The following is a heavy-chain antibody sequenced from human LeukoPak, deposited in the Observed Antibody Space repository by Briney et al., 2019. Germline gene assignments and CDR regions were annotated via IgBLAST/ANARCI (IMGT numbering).Heavy chain of an antibody. V-gene: IGHV4-39*07. CDR2: MSYSGST. CDR1: GGSISSSSYY. CDR3: ARVRLRNTSGGLSWFDP. J-gene: IGHJ5*02. Sequence: SGTLSLTCTVSGGSISSSSYYWGWIRQPPGKGLEWIGSMSYSGSTYYNPSLKSRVTISVDTSKNQFSLNLSSVTAADTAVYYCARVRLRNTSGGLSWFDPWGQGTLVTVSS. D-gene: IGHD1/OR15-1a*01.